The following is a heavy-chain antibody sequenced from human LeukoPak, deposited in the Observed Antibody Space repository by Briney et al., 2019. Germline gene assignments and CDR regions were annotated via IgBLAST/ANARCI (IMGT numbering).Heavy chain of an antibody. J-gene: IGHJ4*02. Sequence: SETLPLTCTVSGGSISSSSYYWGWIRQPPGKGLEWIGSIYYSGSTYYNPSLKSRVTISVDTSKNQFSLKLSSVTAADTAVYYCARRLKLKYSSSSGYFDYWGQGTLVTVSS. CDR2: IYYSGST. CDR3: ARRLKLKYSSSSGYFDY. V-gene: IGHV4-39*01. D-gene: IGHD6-6*01. CDR1: GGSISSSSYY.